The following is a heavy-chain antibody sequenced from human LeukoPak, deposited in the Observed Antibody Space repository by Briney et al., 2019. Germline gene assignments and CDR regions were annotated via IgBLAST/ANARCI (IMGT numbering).Heavy chain of an antibody. CDR1: GFTFTSYW. Sequence: PGGSLRLSCAASGFTFTSYWMHWVRQAPGKGLVWVARIRTDGTDTSYADSVKGRFTISRDNAKNTLYLQMNNLRVEDTAVYYCARDRFCTTDRCSDYWGQGTLVTVSS. D-gene: IGHD2-8*01. J-gene: IGHJ4*02. CDR3: ARDRFCTTDRCSDY. CDR2: IRTDGTDT. V-gene: IGHV3-74*01.